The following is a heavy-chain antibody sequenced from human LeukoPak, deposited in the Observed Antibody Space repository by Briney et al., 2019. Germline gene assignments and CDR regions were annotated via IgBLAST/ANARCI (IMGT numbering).Heavy chain of an antibody. CDR1: GGSISSYY. V-gene: IGHV4-59*01. CDR3: ARDRGGHYDSSENWFDP. J-gene: IGHJ5*02. Sequence: SETLSLTCTVSGGSISSYYWSWIRQPPGKGLEWIGYIYYSGSTNYNPSLKSRVTISVDTSKNQFSLKLSSVTAADTAVYYCARDRGGHYDSSENWFDPWGQGTLVTVSS. D-gene: IGHD3-22*01. CDR2: IYYSGST.